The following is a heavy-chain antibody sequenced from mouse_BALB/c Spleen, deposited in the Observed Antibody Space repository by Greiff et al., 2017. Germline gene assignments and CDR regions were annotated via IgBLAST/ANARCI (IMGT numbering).Heavy chain of an antibody. D-gene: IGHD2-4*01. CDR2: ISYSGST. CDR3: AGIYYDYASYYCDY. Sequence: EVQRVESGPGLVKPSQSLSLTCTVTGYSITSDYAWNWIRQFPGNKLEWMGYISYSGSTSYNPSLNSRISITRDTSKNQFFLQLNSVTTEDTATYDCAGIYYDYASYYCDYWGQGTTLTVSS. CDR1: GYSITSDYA. V-gene: IGHV3-2*02. J-gene: IGHJ2*01.